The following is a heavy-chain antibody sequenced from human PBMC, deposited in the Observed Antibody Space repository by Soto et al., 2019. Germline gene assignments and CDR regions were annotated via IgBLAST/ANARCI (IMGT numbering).Heavy chain of an antibody. CDR1: GGTFRGYA. D-gene: IGHD3-22*01. Sequence: VASVKVSCKATGGTFRGYAISWVQQAPGQGLEWLGGILPTSDTPNYAQKFQARVTLTADDSTNTAYMELRGLRSGDTAVYYCARGYDVNSELDYWGQGTLVTVSS. J-gene: IGHJ4*02. CDR2: ILPTSDTP. V-gene: IGHV1-69*13. CDR3: ARGYDVNSELDY.